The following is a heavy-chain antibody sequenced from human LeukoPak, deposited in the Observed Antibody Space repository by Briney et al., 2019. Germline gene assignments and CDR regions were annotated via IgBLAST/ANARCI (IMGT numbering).Heavy chain of an antibody. CDR3: ARQYYDFWSGYYMSLNYYYGMDV. V-gene: IGHV4-31*03. Sequence: PSQTLSLTCTVSGGSISSGGYYWSWIRQHPGKGLEWIGYIYYSGSTYYNPSLKSRVTISVDTSKSQFSLKLSSVTAADTAVYYCARQYYDFWSGYYMSLNYYYGMDVWGQGTTVTVSS. CDR1: GGSISSGGYY. J-gene: IGHJ6*02. D-gene: IGHD3-3*01. CDR2: IYYSGST.